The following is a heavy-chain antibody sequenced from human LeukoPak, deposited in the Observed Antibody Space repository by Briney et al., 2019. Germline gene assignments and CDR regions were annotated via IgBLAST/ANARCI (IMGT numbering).Heavy chain of an antibody. CDR1: GGTFSSYA. Sequence: SVKVSCKASGGTFSSYAISWVRQAPGQGLEWMGGIIPIFGTANYAQKVQGRVTITAAESTSTAYMELSSLRSEVTAVYYCARGGEYGVVPAAQYEFWRQGTLVTVSS. V-gene: IGHV1-69*01. CDR3: ARGGEYGVVPAAQYEF. D-gene: IGHD2-2*01. CDR2: IIPIFGTA. J-gene: IGHJ4*02.